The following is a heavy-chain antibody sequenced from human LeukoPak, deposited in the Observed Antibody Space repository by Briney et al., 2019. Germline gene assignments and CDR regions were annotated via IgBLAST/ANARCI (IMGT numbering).Heavy chain of an antibody. V-gene: IGHV3-7*03. CDR1: GFTFSSYW. Sequence: PPGGSLRLSCAASGFTFSSYWMNWAGQAPGKGLDWVASINHIGNVNYYVDSVKGRFTISRDNARNSLYLQMSNLRAEDTAVYFCARGGGLDVWGQGATVTVSS. CDR3: ARGGGLDV. D-gene: IGHD3-16*01. J-gene: IGHJ6*02. CDR2: INHIGNVN.